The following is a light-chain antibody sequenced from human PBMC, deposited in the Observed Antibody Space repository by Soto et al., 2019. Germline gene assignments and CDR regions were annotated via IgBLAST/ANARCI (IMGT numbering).Light chain of an antibody. J-gene: IGKJ1*01. CDR1: QSVDIS. Sequence: EIMFTQSPSTLSLSQGERVTLPCRASQSVDISLAWYQQKPGQAPRLLIYGASTRATDMPGTFSGRGSGTEFTLTISSLRPEDFAVYYCQQYRSWPRTFGQGTKVDI. V-gene: IGKV3-15*01. CDR2: GAS. CDR3: QQYRSWPRT.